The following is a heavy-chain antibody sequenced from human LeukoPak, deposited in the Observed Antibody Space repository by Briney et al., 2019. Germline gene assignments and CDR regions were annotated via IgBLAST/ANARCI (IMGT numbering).Heavy chain of an antibody. Sequence: ASVKVSCKAFGYTFTSNYMHWVRQAPGQGPGWMGVISPSGGSTTYAQKFQGRVTLTRDMSTSTDYLELSSLRSEDTAVYYCARGCTYYDFWSGYKTYYYYYYMDVWGKGTTVTVSS. D-gene: IGHD3-3*01. CDR3: ARGCTYYDFWSGYKTYYYYYYMDV. CDR2: ISPSGGST. CDR1: GYTFTSNY. V-gene: IGHV1-46*01. J-gene: IGHJ6*03.